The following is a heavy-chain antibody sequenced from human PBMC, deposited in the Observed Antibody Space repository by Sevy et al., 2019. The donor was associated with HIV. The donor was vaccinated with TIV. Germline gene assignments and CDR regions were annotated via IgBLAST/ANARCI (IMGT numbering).Heavy chain of an antibody. CDR1: GFTFSNAW. V-gene: IGHV3-15*01. J-gene: IGHJ3*02. CDR2: IKSKTDGGTT. CDR3: TTDEGATGEDAFDI. Sequence: GGSLRLSCAASGFTFSNAWMSWVRQAPGKGLEWVGRIKSKTDGGTTDYAAPVKGSFTISREDSNNTLYLQMNSLKTGDTAVYYCTTDEGATGEDAFDIWGQGTMVTVSS. D-gene: IGHD1-26*01.